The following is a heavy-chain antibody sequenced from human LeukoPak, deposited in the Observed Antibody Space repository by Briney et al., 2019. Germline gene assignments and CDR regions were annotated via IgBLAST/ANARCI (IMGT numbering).Heavy chain of an antibody. V-gene: IGHV3-23*01. CDR1: GFTFSSYA. CDR2: ISGSGGST. D-gene: IGHD4-17*01. Sequence: GGSLRLSCAASGFTFSSYAMNWVRQAPGKGLEWVSAISGSGGSTYYADSVKGRFTISRDNSKNTLYLQMNSLRAEDTAVYYCANAYGDYEGAFDIWGQGTMVTVSS. CDR3: ANAYGDYEGAFDI. J-gene: IGHJ3*02.